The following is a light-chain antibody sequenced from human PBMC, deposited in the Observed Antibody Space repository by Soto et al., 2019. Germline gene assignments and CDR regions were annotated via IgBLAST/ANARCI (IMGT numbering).Light chain of an antibody. J-gene: IGKJ2*01. CDR3: QQYNSWPYT. CDR1: QSVRSN. CDR2: GAS. Sequence: EIVMTQSPATLSVSPGERATLSCRARQSVRSNLGWYQQKPGQSPRLLIYGASTRATGIPARFTGSGSGTEFTLTLSSLQSEDFAVYYCQQYNSWPYTFGQGTKLEIK. V-gene: IGKV3-15*01.